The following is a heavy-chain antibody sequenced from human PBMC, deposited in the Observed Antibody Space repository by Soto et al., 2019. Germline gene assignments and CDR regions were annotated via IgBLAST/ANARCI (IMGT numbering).Heavy chain of an antibody. CDR1: GGTFSSYD. J-gene: IGHJ4*02. CDR2: IIPIFGTA. D-gene: IGHD2-21*02. Sequence: QVQLVQSGAEVKKPGSSVKVSCKASGGTFSSYDISWVRQAPGQGLEWMGGIIPIFGTANYAQKFQGRVTITADESTSTPYMELSSLRSEDTAVYYCARSGNEVVTAILDYWGQGTLVTVSS. CDR3: ARSGNEVVTAILDY. V-gene: IGHV1-69*12.